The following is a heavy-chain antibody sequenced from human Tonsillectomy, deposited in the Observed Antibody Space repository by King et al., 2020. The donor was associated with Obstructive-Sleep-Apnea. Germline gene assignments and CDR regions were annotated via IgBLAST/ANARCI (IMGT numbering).Heavy chain of an antibody. CDR2: FFHSGST. J-gene: IGHJ4*02. Sequence: VQLQESGPGLVKSSETLSLTCTVSGGSIRNYYWSWIRQPPGKGLEWIGYFFHSGSTNYNPSLKSRGTISIDTSKSQFSLRLSSVTAADTAVYYCARHYSTGYYHFEDWGQGTLVTVSS. CDR3: ARHYSTGYYHFED. CDR1: GGSIRNYY. V-gene: IGHV4-59*08. D-gene: IGHD3-22*01.